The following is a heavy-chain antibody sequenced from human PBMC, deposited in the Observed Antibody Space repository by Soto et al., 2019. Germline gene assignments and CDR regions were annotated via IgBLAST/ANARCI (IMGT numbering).Heavy chain of an antibody. CDR2: IGHGGGT. CDR3: ARGVALRIPAANLLDD. J-gene: IGHJ4*02. CDR1: GFPFRSYD. D-gene: IGHD2-2*01. V-gene: IGHV3-13*01. Sequence: PGVSLRLSCAASGFPFRSYDMHWVRQVKGKGLEWISAIGHGGGTFYPDSVKGRFTISRENAKNSLYLQMNSLRLGDTAVYYCARGVALRIPAANLLDDCGQEAPLTLAS.